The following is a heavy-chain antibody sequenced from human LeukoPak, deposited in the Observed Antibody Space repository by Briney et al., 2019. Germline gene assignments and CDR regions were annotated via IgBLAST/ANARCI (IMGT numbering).Heavy chain of an antibody. CDR2: IYYSGST. CDR3: ARAYYGGNLDY. Sequence: PSETLSLTCTVSGGSISSYYWSWIRQPPGKGLEWIGYIYYSGSTNYNPSLKSRVTISVDTSKNQFSLKLSSVTAADTAVYYCARAYYGGNLDYWGQGTLVTVSS. D-gene: IGHD4-23*01. CDR1: GGSISSYY. J-gene: IGHJ4*02. V-gene: IGHV4-59*01.